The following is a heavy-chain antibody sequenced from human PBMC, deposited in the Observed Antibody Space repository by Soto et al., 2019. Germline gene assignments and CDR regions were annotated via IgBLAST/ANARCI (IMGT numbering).Heavy chain of an antibody. Sequence: PGGSLRLSCAASGFTFSSYAMSWVRQAPGKGPEWVSAISDSDGSTYYADSVKGRFTISRDNSKNTLYLQMNSLRAEDTAVYYCAKAHDYVRGSSATQLDYWGQGTLVTVSP. V-gene: IGHV3-23*01. CDR3: AKAHDYVRGSSATQLDY. D-gene: IGHD3-16*01. CDR1: GFTFSSYA. J-gene: IGHJ4*02. CDR2: ISDSDGST.